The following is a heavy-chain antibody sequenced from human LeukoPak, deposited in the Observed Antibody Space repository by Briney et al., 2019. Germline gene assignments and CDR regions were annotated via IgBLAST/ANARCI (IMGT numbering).Heavy chain of an antibody. V-gene: IGHV1-2*02. D-gene: IGHD3-22*01. CDR2: INPNSGGT. CDR3: ARLRPLHYYDSSGYGSYFDY. J-gene: IGHJ4*02. Sequence: ASVKVSCKASGYTFTSYAMNWVRQAPGQGLEWMGWINPNSGGTNYAQKFQGRVTMTRDTSISTAYMELSRLRSDDTAVYYCARLRPLHYYDSSGYGSYFDYWGQGTLVTVSS. CDR1: GYTFTSYA.